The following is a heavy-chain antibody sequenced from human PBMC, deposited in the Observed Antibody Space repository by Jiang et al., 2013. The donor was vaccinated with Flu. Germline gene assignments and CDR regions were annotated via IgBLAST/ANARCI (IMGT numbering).Heavy chain of an antibody. CDR2: MNPNSGNT. V-gene: IGHV1-8*01. CDR1: GYTXTSYD. Sequence: GPSVKVSCKASGYTXTSYDINWVRQATGQGLEWMGWMNPNSGNTGYAQKFQGRVTMTRNTSISTAYMELSSLRSEDTAVYYCARSYSNYASYYYYGMDVWGQGTTVTASS. J-gene: IGHJ6*02. CDR3: ARSYSNYASYYYYGMDV. D-gene: IGHD4-11*01.